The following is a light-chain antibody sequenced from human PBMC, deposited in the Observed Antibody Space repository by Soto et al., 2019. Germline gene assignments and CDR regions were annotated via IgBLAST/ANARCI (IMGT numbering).Light chain of an antibody. CDR1: QSLLHSNGYTY. CDR3: MQALQTPRT. J-gene: IGKJ1*01. V-gene: IGKV2-28*01. Sequence: DIVMTQSPLSLPVTPGEPASISCRTSQSLLHSNGYTYLDWYLQKPGQSPQLLIYLGSNRASGVPDRFSGSGSGTDFTLKISRVEAEDVWFYHCMQALQTPRTFGQGTKVEIK. CDR2: LGS.